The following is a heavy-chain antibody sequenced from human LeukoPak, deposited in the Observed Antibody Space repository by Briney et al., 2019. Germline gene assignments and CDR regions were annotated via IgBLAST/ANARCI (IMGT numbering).Heavy chain of an antibody. CDR1: GGSISRVSYY. CDR3: ARDILTANGFVWHFDL. Sequence: SETLSLTCTVPGGSISRVSYYWTWIPQYPGKGLDWIGYTHYSRSGYNTTALKARVTISVDTSKSQFSMKLNSLTTADTDVYFSARDILTANGFVWHFDLWGRGTLVTVSS. CDR2: THYSRSG. D-gene: IGHD2-8*01. V-gene: IGHV4-31*03. J-gene: IGHJ2*01.